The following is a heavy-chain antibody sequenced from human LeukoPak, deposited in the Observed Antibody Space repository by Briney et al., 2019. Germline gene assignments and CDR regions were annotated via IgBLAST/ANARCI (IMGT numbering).Heavy chain of an antibody. V-gene: IGHV3-33*01. J-gene: IGHJ4*02. Sequence: GGSLRLSCAASGFTFSSYGMHWVRQAPGKGLEWVAVIWYDGSNKYYADSVKGRFTISRDNSKNTLYLQMNSLRAEDTAVYYCARSNRGYSYGNFYYWGQGTLVTVSS. CDR3: ARSNRGYSYGNFYY. CDR1: GFTFSSYG. CDR2: IWYDGSNK. D-gene: IGHD5-18*01.